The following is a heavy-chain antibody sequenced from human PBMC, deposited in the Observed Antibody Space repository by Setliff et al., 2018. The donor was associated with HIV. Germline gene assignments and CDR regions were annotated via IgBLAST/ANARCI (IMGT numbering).Heavy chain of an antibody. CDR3: AKRGDGYNFPFDY. V-gene: IGHV3-30*02. CDR2: IRYDGSNK. Sequence: PGESLTISCAASGFTFSSYGMHWVRQAPGKGLEWVAFIRYDGSNKYYADSVKGRFTISRDNSKNTLYLQMNSLRAEDTAVYYCAKRGDGYNFPFDYWGQGTLVTVSS. CDR1: GFTFSSYG. J-gene: IGHJ4*02. D-gene: IGHD5-12*01.